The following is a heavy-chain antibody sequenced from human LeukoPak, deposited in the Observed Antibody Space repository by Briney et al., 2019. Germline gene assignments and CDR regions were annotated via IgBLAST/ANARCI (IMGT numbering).Heavy chain of an antibody. CDR2: IEQDGSEK. CDR1: GFTFSNYW. D-gene: IGHD6-19*01. Sequence: GGSLRLSCAASGFTFSNYWMSWVRQAPGKGLEWVANIEQDGSEKYYVDSVKGRFTISRDNAKNSLYLQMNSLRAEDTAVYYCARSQWLALDAFDTWGQGTMVTVSS. J-gene: IGHJ3*02. CDR3: ARSQWLALDAFDT. V-gene: IGHV3-7*01.